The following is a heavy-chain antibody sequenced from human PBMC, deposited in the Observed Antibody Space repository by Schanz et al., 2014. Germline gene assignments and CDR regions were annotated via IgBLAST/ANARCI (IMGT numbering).Heavy chain of an antibody. V-gene: IGHV1-8*02. Sequence: QVQLVQSGAEVKKPGSSVKVSCKASGGTFSTYTISWVRQAPGQGLEWMGWMNPNSGNTGYAQKFQGRVTMTRNTSISTAYMELNSLTSEDTAVYYCARVSMEFERGKSYYYYMDVWGRGTTVTVSS. CDR2: MNPNSGNT. CDR1: GGTFSTYT. CDR3: ARVSMEFERGKSYYYYMDV. D-gene: IGHD3-10*01. J-gene: IGHJ6*03.